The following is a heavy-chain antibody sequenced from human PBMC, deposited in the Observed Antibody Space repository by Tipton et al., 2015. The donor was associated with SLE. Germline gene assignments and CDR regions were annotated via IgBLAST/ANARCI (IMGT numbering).Heavy chain of an antibody. D-gene: IGHD2-2*01. Sequence: TLSLTCTVSGGSISSYYWSWIRQPPGKGLEWIGYIYYSGSTNYNPSLKSRVTISVDTSKNQFSLKLSSVTAADTAVYYCARGKGYCSSTGCYAYYYYMDVWGKGTTVTVSS. V-gene: IGHV4-59*01. CDR3: ARGKGYCSSTGCYAYYYYMDV. CDR1: GGSISSYY. J-gene: IGHJ6*03. CDR2: IYYSGST.